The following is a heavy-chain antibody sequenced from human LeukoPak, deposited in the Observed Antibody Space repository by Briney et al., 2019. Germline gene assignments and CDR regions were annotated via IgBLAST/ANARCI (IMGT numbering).Heavy chain of an antibody. V-gene: IGHV3-53*01. CDR2: IYSGGST. CDR3: ARDQVVVPAAIEFDP. D-gene: IGHD2-2*01. J-gene: IGHJ5*02. CDR1: GFTVSSNY. Sequence: GGSLRLSCAASGFTVSSNYMSWVRQAPGKGLDWVSMIYSGGSTNYADSVKGRFTISRDNAKNTPYLQMNSLRAEDTAVYYCARDQVVVPAAIEFDPWGQGTLVTVSS.